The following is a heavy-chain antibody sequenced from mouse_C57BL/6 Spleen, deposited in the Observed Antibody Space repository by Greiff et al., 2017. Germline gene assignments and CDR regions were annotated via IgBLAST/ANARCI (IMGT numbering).Heavy chain of an antibody. Sequence: VKLVESGAELVKPGASVKLSCKASGYTFTEYTIHWVKQRSGQGLEWIGWFYPGSGSIKYNEKFKDKATLTADKSSSTVYMELSRLTSEDSAVYFCARHEGKFITGDYAMDYWGQGTSVTVSS. V-gene: IGHV1-62-2*01. J-gene: IGHJ4*01. D-gene: IGHD1-1*01. CDR3: ARHEGKFITGDYAMDY. CDR2: FYPGSGSI. CDR1: GYTFTEYT.